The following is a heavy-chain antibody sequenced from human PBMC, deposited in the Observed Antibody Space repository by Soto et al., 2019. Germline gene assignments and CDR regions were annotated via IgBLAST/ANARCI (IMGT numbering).Heavy chain of an antibody. V-gene: IGHV4-59*01. Sequence: QVQLQESGPGLVKPSETLSLTCTVSGGSISSYYWSWIRQPPGKGLEWIGYIYYSGSTNYNPSLKSRVTISVDTSKNQFSLKLSSVTAADTAVYYCAREGGPGELWGQGTLVTVSS. CDR3: AREGGPGEL. D-gene: IGHD1-7*01. CDR2: IYYSGST. J-gene: IGHJ4*02. CDR1: GGSISSYY.